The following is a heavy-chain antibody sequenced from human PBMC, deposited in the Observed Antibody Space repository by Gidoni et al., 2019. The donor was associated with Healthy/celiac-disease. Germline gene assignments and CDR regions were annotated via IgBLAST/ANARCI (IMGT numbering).Heavy chain of an antibody. V-gene: IGHV1-69*06. D-gene: IGHD3-22*01. J-gene: IGHJ5*02. CDR3: ARVAAYYYDSSGHISAGWFDP. Sequence: QVQLVQSGAEVKKPGSSVKVSCKASGGTFSSYAISWVRQAPGQGLEWMGGIIPIFGTANYAQKFQGRVTITADKSTSTAYMELSSLRSEDTAVYYCARVAAYYYDSSGHISAGWFDPWGQGTLVTVSS. CDR2: IIPIFGTA. CDR1: GGTFSSYA.